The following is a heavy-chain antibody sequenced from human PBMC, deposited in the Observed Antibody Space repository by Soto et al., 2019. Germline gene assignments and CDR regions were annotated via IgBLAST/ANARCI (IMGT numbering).Heavy chain of an antibody. CDR2: IYSGST. D-gene: IGHD2-15*01. CDR1: GGSISSSSYY. CDR3: ARHTPAISISDH. V-gene: IGHV4-39*01. Sequence: QLQLQESGPGLVKPSETLSLTCTVSGGSISSSSYYWGWIRQPPGKGLEWIGSIYSGSTYYNPSLKSRVSISVDKSKNQFSLKLSSVTAADTAVYYCARHTPAISISDHWGQGTLVTVSS. J-gene: IGHJ4*02.